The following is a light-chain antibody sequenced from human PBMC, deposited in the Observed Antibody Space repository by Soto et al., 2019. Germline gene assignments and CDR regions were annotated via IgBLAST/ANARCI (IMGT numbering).Light chain of an antibody. V-gene: IGKV1-6*01. CDR1: QGIRDD. J-gene: IGKJ2*01. CDR2: AAS. CDR3: LQYYTYPYT. Sequence: AIQMTQSPSSLSASVGDRVTITCRASQGIRDDLNWYQQKPGKAPKLLIYAASSLQSGVPSRFSASGSGTDFTLTISSLQPEDFTAYYCLQYYTYPYTFGQATKVDIK.